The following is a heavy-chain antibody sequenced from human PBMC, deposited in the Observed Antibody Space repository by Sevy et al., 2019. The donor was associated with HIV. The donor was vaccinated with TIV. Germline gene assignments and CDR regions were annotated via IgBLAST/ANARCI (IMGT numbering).Heavy chain of an antibody. Sequence: GGSLRLSCAASGFTFDDYAMHWVRQAPGKGLEWVSLISWDGGSTYYADSVKGRFTISRDNSKNSLSLQMTSLRAEETAFYYCAKDLAGEGPYGSGSLDYWGQGTLVTVSS. CDR2: ISWDGGST. D-gene: IGHD3-10*01. V-gene: IGHV3-43D*03. CDR1: GFTFDDYA. J-gene: IGHJ4*02. CDR3: AKDLAGEGPYGSGSLDY.